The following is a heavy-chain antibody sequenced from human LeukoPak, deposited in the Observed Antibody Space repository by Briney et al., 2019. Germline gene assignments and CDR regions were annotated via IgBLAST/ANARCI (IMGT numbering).Heavy chain of an antibody. CDR1: GFTFSSYA. CDR3: ARDRPNNYDSSGYFDY. J-gene: IGHJ4*02. Sequence: PGRSLRLSCAASGFTFSSYAMPWVRQAPGKGLEWVAVISYDGSNKYYADSVKGRFTISRDNSKNTLYLQMNSLRAEDTAVYYCARDRPNNYDSSGYFDYWGQGTLVTVSS. D-gene: IGHD3-22*01. V-gene: IGHV3-30*01. CDR2: ISYDGSNK.